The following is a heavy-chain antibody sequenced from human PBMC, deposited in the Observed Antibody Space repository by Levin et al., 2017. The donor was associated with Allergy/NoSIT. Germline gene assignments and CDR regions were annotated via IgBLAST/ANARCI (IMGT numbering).Heavy chain of an antibody. CDR2: TSYDEKNK. D-gene: IGHD7-27*01. Sequence: LSLTCGASGFTFSTYAMHWVRQVPGKGLEWVAVTSYDEKNKYYADSVEGRFTISRDNSKNTLYLQMNSLRVEDTAVYYCARDLNWGLHLDYWGQGTLVTVSS. V-gene: IGHV3-30*04. CDR3: ARDLNWGLHLDY. CDR1: GFTFSTYA. J-gene: IGHJ4*02.